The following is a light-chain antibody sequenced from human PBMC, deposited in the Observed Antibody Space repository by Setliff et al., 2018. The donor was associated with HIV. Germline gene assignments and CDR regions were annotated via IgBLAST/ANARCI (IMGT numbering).Light chain of an antibody. CDR1: NSNIGAGYE. J-gene: IGLJ3*02. V-gene: IGLV1-40*01. CDR3: QSYDTGLHWV. CDR2: DNT. Sequence: VLTQPPSVSGAPGQRVTVSCTGSNSNIGAGYEVHWYQQFPGTVPKLLIYDNTNRPSGVPDRFSGSRSGTSASLAITGLQAEDEADYFCQSYDTGLHWVFGGGTKVTVL.